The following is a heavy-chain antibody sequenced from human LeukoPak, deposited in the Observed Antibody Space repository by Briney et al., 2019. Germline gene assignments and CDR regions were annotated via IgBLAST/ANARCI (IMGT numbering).Heavy chain of an antibody. Sequence: GGSLRLSCAASGFTFSTYAMNWVRQAPGKGLEWVSYISSSGSTIYYADSVKGRFTISRDNSKNTLYLQMNSLRVEDTVVYYCAKDRGIISDYWGQGTLVTVSS. CDR2: ISSSGSTI. CDR3: AKDRGIISDY. CDR1: GFTFSTYA. J-gene: IGHJ4*02. D-gene: IGHD3-10*01. V-gene: IGHV3-23*01.